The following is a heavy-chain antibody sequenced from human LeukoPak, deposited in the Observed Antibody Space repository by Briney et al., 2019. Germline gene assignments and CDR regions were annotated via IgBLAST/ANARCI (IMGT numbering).Heavy chain of an antibody. D-gene: IGHD3-3*01. CDR1: GFTFSNAW. J-gene: IGHJ4*02. CDR2: IKSKTDGGTT. CDR3: TTDPQGITIFGVVSFDY. Sequence: PGGSLRLSCAASGFTFSNAWMNWVRQAPGKGLEWVGRIKSKTDGGTTDYAAPVKGRFTISRDDSKNTLYLQMNSLKTEDTAVYYCTTDPQGITIFGVVSFDYWGQGTLVTVSS. V-gene: IGHV3-15*07.